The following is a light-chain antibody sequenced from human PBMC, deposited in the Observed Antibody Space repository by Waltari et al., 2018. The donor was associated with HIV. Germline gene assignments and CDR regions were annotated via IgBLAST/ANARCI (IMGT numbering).Light chain of an antibody. Sequence: SYELTQPPCVSVAPGQTASITCSGGRLGNKYACWYQQKPGQSPVLVIYQDNQGPSGIPERFSGSNSGNTATLTVSGIQAMEEADYYCQAGDSSTDVVFGGGTKLTVL. J-gene: IGLJ2*01. CDR3: QAGDSSTDVV. CDR2: QDN. V-gene: IGLV3-1*01. CDR1: RLGNKY.